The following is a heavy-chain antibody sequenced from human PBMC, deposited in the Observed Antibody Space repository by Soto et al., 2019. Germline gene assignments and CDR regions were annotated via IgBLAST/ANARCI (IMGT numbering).Heavy chain of an antibody. D-gene: IGHD6-19*01. CDR1: GGSISSYY. CDR2: IYYSGST. CDR3: ARARIAVAGIDY. J-gene: IGHJ4*02. Sequence: SETLSLTCTVSGGSISSYYWSWIRQPPGKGLEWIGYIYYSGSTNYNPSLKSRVTISVDTSKNQFSLKLSSVTAADTAVYYCARARIAVAGIDYWGQGTLVTVS. V-gene: IGHV4-59*01.